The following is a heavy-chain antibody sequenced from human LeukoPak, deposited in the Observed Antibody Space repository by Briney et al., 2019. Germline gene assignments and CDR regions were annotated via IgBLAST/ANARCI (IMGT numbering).Heavy chain of an antibody. Sequence: ASVKVSCKASGYTFTGYDMHWGRQAPGQGLEGMGWINPNSGGTNYAQKFQGRVTMTRDTSISTAYMELSRLRSDDTAVYYCARASRYCSSTSCLYYFDYWGQGTLVTVSS. J-gene: IGHJ4*02. CDR2: INPNSGGT. CDR1: GYTFTGYD. CDR3: ARASRYCSSTSCLYYFDY. V-gene: IGHV1-2*02. D-gene: IGHD2-2*01.